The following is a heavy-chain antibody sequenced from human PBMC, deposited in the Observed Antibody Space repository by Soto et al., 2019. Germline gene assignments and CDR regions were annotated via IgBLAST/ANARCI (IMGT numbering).Heavy chain of an antibody. D-gene: IGHD4-17*01. CDR1: GASINGGGYY. CDR2: IYYSGNT. V-gene: IGHV4-31*03. Sequence: QVQLQESGPGLVKPSQTLSLTCTVSGASINGGGYYWSWIRQHPGKGLEWIGSIYYSGNTYYSPSPKSRLTISVDTSKNHFSLRLTSVTAADTAVYYCARDPSYGDYSYYGMDVWGQGTTVTVSS. CDR3: ARDPSYGDYSYYGMDV. J-gene: IGHJ6*02.